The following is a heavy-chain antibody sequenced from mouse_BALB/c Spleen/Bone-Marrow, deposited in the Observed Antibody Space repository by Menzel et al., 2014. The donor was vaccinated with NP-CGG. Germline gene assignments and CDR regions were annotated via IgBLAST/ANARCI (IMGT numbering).Heavy chain of an antibody. Sequence: EVKVVESGGGLVQPGGSRKLSCAASGFTFSSFGMHWVRQAPEKVLEWVAYISSGSSTIYYADTVKGRFTISRDNPKNTLFLQMTSLRSEDTAMYYCARSYYGSSYYFDYWGQGTTLTVSS. D-gene: IGHD1-1*01. CDR3: ARSYYGSSYYFDY. CDR1: GFTFSSFG. V-gene: IGHV5-17*02. J-gene: IGHJ2*01. CDR2: ISSGSSTI.